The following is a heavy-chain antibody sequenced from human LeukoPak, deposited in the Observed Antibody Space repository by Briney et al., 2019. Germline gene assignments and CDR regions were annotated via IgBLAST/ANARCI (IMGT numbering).Heavy chain of an antibody. CDR2: ITNSGSTI. CDR1: GFTFSDYY. J-gene: IGHJ4*02. CDR3: AGRTFGGESPAFDY. Sequence: PGGSLRLSCAAPGFTFSDYYMSWIRQAPGRGLEYISYITNSGSTIYYADSVKGRFTISRDNAKSSLYLQVSGLRAEDTAMYYCAGRTFGGESPAFDYWGQGTLVTVSS. V-gene: IGHV3-11*01. D-gene: IGHD2-21*01.